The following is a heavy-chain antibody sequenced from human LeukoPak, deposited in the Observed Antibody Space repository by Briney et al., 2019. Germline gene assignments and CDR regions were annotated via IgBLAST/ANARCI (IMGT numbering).Heavy chain of an antibody. CDR1: GFTFSSYA. V-gene: IGHV3-64D*06. D-gene: IGHD6-13*01. CDR3: VKAHSSSWYGVYFDY. Sequence: GGSLRLSCSASGFTFSSYAMHWVRQAPGKGLEYVSAISSNGGSTYYADSVKGRFTISRVNSKNTLYLQMSSLRAEDTAVYYCVKAHSSSWYGVYFDYWGQGTLVTVSS. J-gene: IGHJ4*02. CDR2: ISSNGGST.